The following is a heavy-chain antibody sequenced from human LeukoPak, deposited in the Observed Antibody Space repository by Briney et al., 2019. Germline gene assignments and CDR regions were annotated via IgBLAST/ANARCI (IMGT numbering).Heavy chain of an antibody. Sequence: GGSLRLSCAASGFTFSTYAMHWVRQAPGKGLEYVSGISSNGGSTYYGKSVKGRFTISRDNSKNTLYIQMGSLRAEDTAVYYCARDYGGDAGLDSWGQGTLVTVSS. CDR2: ISSNGGST. V-gene: IGHV3-64*01. J-gene: IGHJ4*02. CDR1: GFTFSTYA. CDR3: ARDYGGDAGLDS. D-gene: IGHD4-23*01.